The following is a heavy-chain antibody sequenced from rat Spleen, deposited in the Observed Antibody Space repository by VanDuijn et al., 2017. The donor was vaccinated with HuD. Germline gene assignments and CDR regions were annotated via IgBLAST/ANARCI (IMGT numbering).Heavy chain of an antibody. V-gene: IGHV5-25*01. J-gene: IGHJ2*01. CDR2: ISYDGGNT. CDR1: GFTFSSFA. CDR3: AKAQIYYYSSYIYVFDY. D-gene: IGHD1-2*01. Sequence: EVQLVESGGGLVQPGRSMKLSCAASGFTFSSFAMAWVRQAPTKGLEWVASISYDGGNTYYRDSVKGRFTISRDNAKSSLYLQMDSLRSEDTSTYYCAKAQIYYYSSYIYVFDYWGQGVMVTVSS.